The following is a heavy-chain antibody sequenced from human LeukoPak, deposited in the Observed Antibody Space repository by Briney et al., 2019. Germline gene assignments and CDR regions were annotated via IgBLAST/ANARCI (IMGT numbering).Heavy chain of an antibody. D-gene: IGHD3-16*01. CDR3: ARGGGLDV. CDR1: GFTFSTYW. V-gene: IGHV3-7*03. Sequence: GGSLRLSCSASGFTFSTYWMSWVRQAPGKGLEWVASINHNGNVNYYVDSVKGRFTISRDNAKNSLYLQMSNLRAEDTAVYFCARGGGLDVWGQGATVTVSS. J-gene: IGHJ6*02. CDR2: INHNGNVN.